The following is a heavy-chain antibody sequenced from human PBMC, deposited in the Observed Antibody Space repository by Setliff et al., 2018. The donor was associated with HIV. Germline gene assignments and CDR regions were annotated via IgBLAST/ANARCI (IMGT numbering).Heavy chain of an antibody. J-gene: IGHJ4*02. Sequence: SVKVSCKASGYTFTSDYMHWVRQAPGQGLEWVGSLIPVFGEPHYAPRFQGRVTITADDSTNTGYMELTNLRSDDTATYYCARGVLYGLSEYWGTGSLVTVSS. D-gene: IGHD3-10*01. CDR1: GYTFTSDY. V-gene: IGHV1-69*13. CDR2: LIPVFGEP. CDR3: ARGVLYGLSEY.